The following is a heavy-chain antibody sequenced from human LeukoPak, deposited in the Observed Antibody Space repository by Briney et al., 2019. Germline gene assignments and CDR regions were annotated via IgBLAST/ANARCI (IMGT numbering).Heavy chain of an antibody. V-gene: IGHV4-61*02. Sequence: SETLSLTCTVSGGSISSGSYYWNWIRQPAGKGLEWIGRIYTSGSTNYNPSLKCRATISVDTSKNQFSLKLSSVTAADTAVYYCAREANPPGSFFDYWGQGTLVTVSS. D-gene: IGHD6-6*01. J-gene: IGHJ4*02. CDR3: AREANPPGSFFDY. CDR2: IYTSGST. CDR1: GGSISSGSYY.